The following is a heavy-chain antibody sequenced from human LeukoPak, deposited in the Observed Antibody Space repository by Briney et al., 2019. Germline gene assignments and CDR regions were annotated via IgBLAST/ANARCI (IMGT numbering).Heavy chain of an antibody. Sequence: GGSLRLSCVASGFTFRNYAMTWVRQIPGKGLEWVATIGTTINGTYYADSVRGRFTIARDNPRDTLHLYMNSLSADDTALYYCARLVVDLPADWFDPWGKGTVVIVSS. J-gene: IGHJ5*02. D-gene: IGHD2-15*01. V-gene: IGHV3-23*05. CDR1: GFTFRNYA. CDR3: ARLVVDLPADWFDP. CDR2: IGTTINGT.